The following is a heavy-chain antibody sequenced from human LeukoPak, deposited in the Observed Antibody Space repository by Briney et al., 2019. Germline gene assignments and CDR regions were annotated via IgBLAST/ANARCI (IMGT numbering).Heavy chain of an antibody. V-gene: IGHV4-59*01. CDR1: GGSISSYY. CDR3: ARALNYYDTDDAFDI. D-gene: IGHD3-22*01. Sequence: SETLSLTCTVSGGSISSYYWSWIRQPPGKGLEWIGYIYYSGSTNYNPSLKSRVTLSVDTSKNQFSLKLSSVTAADTAVYYCARALNYYDTDDAFDIWGQGTMVTVSS. J-gene: IGHJ3*02. CDR2: IYYSGST.